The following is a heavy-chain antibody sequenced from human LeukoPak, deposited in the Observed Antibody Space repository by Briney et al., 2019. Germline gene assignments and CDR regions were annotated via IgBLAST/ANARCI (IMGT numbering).Heavy chain of an antibody. CDR2: INHSGST. J-gene: IGHJ5*02. CDR3: ARGRSGGDWFDP. CDR1: GGSFSGYY. D-gene: IGHD3-10*01. V-gene: IGHV4-34*01. Sequence: SETLSLTCAVYGGSFSGYYWSWIRQPPGKGLEWIGEINHSGSTNYNPSLKSRVTISVDTSKNQFSLKLTSVTAADTAVYYCARGRSGGDWFDPWGQGNLVTVSS.